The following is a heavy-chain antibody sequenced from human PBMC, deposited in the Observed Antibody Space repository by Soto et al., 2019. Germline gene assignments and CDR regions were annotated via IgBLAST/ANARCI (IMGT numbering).Heavy chain of an antibody. CDR2: IYYSGST. D-gene: IGHD5-18*01. CDR1: GGSISSGGYY. V-gene: IGHV4-31*03. CDR3: ARAEERNTAMATYFDY. Sequence: QVQLQESGPGLVKPSQTLSLTCTVSGGSISSGGYYWSWIRQHPGKGLEWIGYIYYSGSTYYNPSHKSRVTISVETSKNQFSLKLSSVTAADTAVYYCARAEERNTAMATYFDYWGQGTLVTVSS. J-gene: IGHJ4*02.